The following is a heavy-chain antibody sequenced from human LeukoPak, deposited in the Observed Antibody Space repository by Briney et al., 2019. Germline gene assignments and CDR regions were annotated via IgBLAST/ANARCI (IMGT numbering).Heavy chain of an antibody. CDR1: GGTFSSYA. V-gene: IGHV1-69*05. D-gene: IGHD2-2*01. Sequence: SVKVSCKASGGTFSSYAISWVRQAPGQGLEWMGGMIPIFGTANYAQKFQGRVTITTDESTSTAYMELSSLRSEDTAVYYCARGKTRYCSSTSCADAFDIWGQGTMVTVSS. J-gene: IGHJ3*02. CDR2: MIPIFGTA. CDR3: ARGKTRYCSSTSCADAFDI.